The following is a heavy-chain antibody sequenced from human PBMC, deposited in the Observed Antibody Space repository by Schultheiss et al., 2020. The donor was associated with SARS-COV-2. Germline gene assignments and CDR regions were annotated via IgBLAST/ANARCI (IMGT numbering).Heavy chain of an antibody. CDR2: IYSGGST. CDR3: ARVRGEYYYDRSAYYWAY. Sequence: GESLKISCAASGFTFSSYEMNWVRQAPGKGLEWVSVIYSGGSTYYADSVKGRFTISRDNSKNTLYLQMDSLRAEDTDVYYCARVRGEYYYDRSAYYWAYWGQGTLVTVSS. J-gene: IGHJ4*02. CDR1: GFTFSSYE. D-gene: IGHD3-22*01. V-gene: IGHV3-66*01.